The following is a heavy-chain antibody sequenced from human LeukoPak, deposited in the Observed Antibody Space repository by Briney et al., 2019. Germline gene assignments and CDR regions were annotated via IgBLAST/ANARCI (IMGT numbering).Heavy chain of an antibody. D-gene: IGHD1-26*01. CDR1: GGSISSYY. CDR3: AREWWEHPHYYMDV. Sequence: SETLSLTCTVSGGSISSYYWSWIRQPPGKGLEWIGYIYYSGSTNYNPSLKSRVTISVDTSKNQFSLKLSSVTAADTAVYYCAREWWEHPHYYMDVWGKGTTVTVSS. CDR2: IYYSGST. J-gene: IGHJ6*03. V-gene: IGHV4-59*01.